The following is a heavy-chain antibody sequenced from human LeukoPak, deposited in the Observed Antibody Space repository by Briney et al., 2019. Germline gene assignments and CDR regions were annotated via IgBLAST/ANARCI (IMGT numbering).Heavy chain of an antibody. D-gene: IGHD1-7*01. Sequence: PSQTLSLTCTVSGGSISSYYWSWIRQPPGKGLEWIGYIYYSGSTNYNPSLKSRVTISVDTSKNQFSLKLSSVTAADTAVYYCARGTLYYFDYWGQGTLVTVSS. CDR2: IYYSGST. V-gene: IGHV4-59*01. CDR1: GGSISSYY. J-gene: IGHJ4*02. CDR3: ARGTLYYFDY.